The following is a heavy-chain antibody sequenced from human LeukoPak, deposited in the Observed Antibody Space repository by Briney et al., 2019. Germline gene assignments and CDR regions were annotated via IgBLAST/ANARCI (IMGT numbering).Heavy chain of an antibody. V-gene: IGHV4-59*01. CDR1: GGSISTYY. J-gene: IGHJ3*02. Sequence: SETLSLTCTVSGGSISTYYWSWIRQPPGKGLEWIGYIYYSGSTNYNPSLKSRVTISVDTSKNQFSLKLSSVTAADTAVYYCARVYGGGYDFRGAFDIWGQGTMVTVSS. CDR2: IYYSGST. CDR3: ARVYGGGYDFRGAFDI. D-gene: IGHD5-12*01.